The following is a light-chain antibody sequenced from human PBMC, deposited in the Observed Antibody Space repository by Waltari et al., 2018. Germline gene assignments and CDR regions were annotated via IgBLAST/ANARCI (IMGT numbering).Light chain of an antibody. CDR1: QNINTW. Sequence: DIQMTQSPSTLSASVGDRVTITCRASQNINTWLAWHQQKPGKAPKLLIYKASSLESGVPSRFSGSGSGTEFTLTISSLQPDDFATYYCLQYNSEPRTFGQGTKVEVK. CDR3: LQYNSEPRT. V-gene: IGKV1-5*03. J-gene: IGKJ1*01. CDR2: KAS.